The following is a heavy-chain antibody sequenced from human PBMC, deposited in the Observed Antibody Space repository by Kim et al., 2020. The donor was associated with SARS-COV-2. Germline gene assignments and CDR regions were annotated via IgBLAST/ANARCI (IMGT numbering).Heavy chain of an antibody. CDR1: GFTFSSYA. V-gene: IGHV3-30*04. Sequence: GGSLRLSCAASGFTFSSYAMHWVRQAPGKGLEWVAVISYDGSNKYYADSVKGRFTISRDNSKNTLYLQMNSLRAEDTAVYYCARDRAPHLRYFDYWGQGTLVTVSS. J-gene: IGHJ4*02. CDR2: ISYDGSNK. CDR3: ARDRAPHLRYFDY.